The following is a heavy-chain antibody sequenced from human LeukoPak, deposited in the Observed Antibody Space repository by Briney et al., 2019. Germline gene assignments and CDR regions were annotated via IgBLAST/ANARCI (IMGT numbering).Heavy chain of an antibody. CDR2: ISGSGRNT. CDR3: VKGSGT. J-gene: IGHJ5*02. V-gene: IGHV3-23*01. D-gene: IGHD3-10*01. CDR1: GFTFSTYA. Sequence: GGSLRLSCVVSGFTFSTYAMSWVRQAPGKGLEWVAFISGSGRNTYYADSVKGRFTISRDSSKNTLYLQMSSLRAEDTAVYYCVKGSGTWGQGTLVTVSS.